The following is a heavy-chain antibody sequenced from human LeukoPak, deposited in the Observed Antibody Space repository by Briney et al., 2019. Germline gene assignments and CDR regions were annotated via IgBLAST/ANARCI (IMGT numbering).Heavy chain of an antibody. V-gene: IGHV3-23*01. J-gene: IGHJ4*02. CDR2: ISGSGGST. CDR3: AREGMATINH. CDR1: GFALSSYA. Sequence: GGSLRLSCAASGFALSSYAMSWVRQAPGKGLEWVSAISGSGGSTYYADSVKGRFTISRDNSKNTLYLQMNTLRAEDTAVYYCAREGMATINHWGQGTLVTVSS. D-gene: IGHD5-12*01.